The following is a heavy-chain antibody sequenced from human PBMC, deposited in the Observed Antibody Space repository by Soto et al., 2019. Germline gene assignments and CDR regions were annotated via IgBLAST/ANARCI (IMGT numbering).Heavy chain of an antibody. V-gene: IGHV4-38-2*01. Sequence: SETLSLTCAVSGYSITTGYYWGWVRRPPGKGLEWIGSVYHSGRTSYNPSLESRVTISVDTSKNQFSLRLSSVTAADTAVYYCARRVNYHDSSGFYPTDYWGQGIPVTVSS. CDR2: VYHSGRT. CDR1: GYSITTGYY. J-gene: IGHJ4*02. D-gene: IGHD3-22*01. CDR3: ARRVNYHDSSGFYPTDY.